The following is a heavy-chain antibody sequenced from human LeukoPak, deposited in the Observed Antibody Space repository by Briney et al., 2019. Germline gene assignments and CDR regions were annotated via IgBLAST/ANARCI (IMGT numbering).Heavy chain of an antibody. Sequence: GGSLRLSCAASGFTVRSNEMSWVRQAPGKGLEWVSSISCGSTYYADSRKGRFTISRDNSKITRHLQKNSLRAEDTAVYYCARDGAPDAHCSSNSCAIRWGQGTLVTVSS. CDR1: GFTVRSNE. CDR3: ARDGAPDAHCSSNSCAIR. CDR2: ISCGST. D-gene: IGHD2-2*01. V-gene: IGHV3-38-3*01. J-gene: IGHJ4*02.